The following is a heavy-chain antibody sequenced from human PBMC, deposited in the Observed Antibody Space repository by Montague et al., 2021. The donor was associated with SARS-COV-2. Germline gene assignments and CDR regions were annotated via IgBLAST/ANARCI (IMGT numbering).Heavy chain of an antibody. D-gene: IGHD3-10*01. J-gene: IGHJ4*02. CDR1: GGSFSGYS. CDR2: INHGGST. Sequence: SETLSLTCAVHGGSFSGYSWNWIRQPPGKGLEWIGEINHGGSTNCNPSLKSRVTMSVDTSKNQFSLKLSSVTAADTAVYYCARGARQGYGFRLGSFDYWGQGTLVTVSS. V-gene: IGHV4-34*01. CDR3: ARGARQGYGFRLGSFDY.